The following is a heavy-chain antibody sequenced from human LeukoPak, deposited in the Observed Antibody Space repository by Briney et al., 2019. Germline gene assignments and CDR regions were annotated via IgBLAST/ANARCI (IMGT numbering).Heavy chain of an antibody. V-gene: IGHV4-34*01. J-gene: IGHJ4*02. CDR2: INHSGST. Sequence: SETLSLTCAVYGGSFSGYYWSWIRQPPGKGLEWIGEINHSGSTNYNPSLKSRVTISVDTSKNQFSLKLSSVTAADTAVYYCERLRARDYWGQGTLVTVSS. CDR1: GGSFSGYY. CDR3: ERLRARDY.